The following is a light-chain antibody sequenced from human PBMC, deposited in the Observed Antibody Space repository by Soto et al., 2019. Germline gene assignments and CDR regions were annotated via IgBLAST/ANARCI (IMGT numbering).Light chain of an antibody. CDR1: QSVNSN. CDR2: DAS. CDR3: QHYNSYSEA. V-gene: IGKV3-15*01. J-gene: IGKJ1*01. Sequence: EIVMTQSPVTLSVSPRERATLSCRASQSVNSNLAWYQQKPGQPPRYLIYDASTRATAIPASFSGSGSGTEFTLTISSLQPDDFATYNCQHYNSYSEAFGQGNKV.